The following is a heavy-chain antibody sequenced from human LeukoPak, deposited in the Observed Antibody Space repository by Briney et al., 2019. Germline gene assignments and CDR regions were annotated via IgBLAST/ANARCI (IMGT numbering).Heavy chain of an antibody. V-gene: IGHV3-30*18. CDR3: AKSYGSGSYRIDH. Sequence: AGGSLRLSCAASGFTISSYGMHWVRQAPGKGLEWVAVISYDGTNKYYGDSVKGRFTISRDNSKNTLYLQTNSLRAEDTAVYYCAKSYGSGSYRIDHWGQGTLVTVSS. J-gene: IGHJ4*02. CDR2: ISYDGTNK. CDR1: GFTISSYG. D-gene: IGHD3-10*01.